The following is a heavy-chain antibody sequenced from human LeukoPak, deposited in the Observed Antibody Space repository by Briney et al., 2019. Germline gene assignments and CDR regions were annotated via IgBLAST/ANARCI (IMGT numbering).Heavy chain of an antibody. CDR2: IYYSGST. CDR3: GKSRGKKGWFAP. CDR1: GGSISSYY. V-gene: IGHV4-59*01. Sequence: SETLSLTCTVSGGSISSYYWSWIRQPPGKGLEWIGYIYYSGSTNYNPSLKSRVTISVDTSKNQFSLKLSSVTAADTAVYYWGKSRGKKGWFAPGGKGPLVTVS. D-gene: IGHD3-16*01. J-gene: IGHJ5*02.